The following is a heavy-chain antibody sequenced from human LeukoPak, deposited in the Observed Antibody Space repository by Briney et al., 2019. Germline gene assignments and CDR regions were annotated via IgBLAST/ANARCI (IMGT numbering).Heavy chain of an antibody. CDR2: IIPILGIA. CDR1: GGTFSIYA. J-gene: IGHJ5*02. V-gene: IGHV1-69*04. Sequence: SVKVSFKSSGGTFSIYAISWVRQAPGQGLEWMGRIIPILGIANYAQKFQGRVTITADKSTSTAYMELSSLRSEDTAVYYCARGTLPSRYSSSGYWFDPWGQGTLVTVSS. D-gene: IGHD6-13*01. CDR3: ARGTLPSRYSSSGYWFDP.